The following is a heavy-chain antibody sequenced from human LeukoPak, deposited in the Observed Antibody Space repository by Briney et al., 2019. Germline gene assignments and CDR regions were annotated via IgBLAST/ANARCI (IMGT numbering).Heavy chain of an antibody. CDR2: INHSGST. CDR1: GGSFSGYY. D-gene: IGHD5-24*01. J-gene: IGHJ3*02. Sequence: TSETLSLTCAVYGGSFSGYYWSWIRQPPGKGLEWIGEINHSGSTNYNPSLKSRVTISVDTSKNQFSLKLSSVTAADTAVYYCARGPSRWLQLDAFDIWGQGTMVTVSS. CDR3: ARGPSRWLQLDAFDI. V-gene: IGHV4-34*01.